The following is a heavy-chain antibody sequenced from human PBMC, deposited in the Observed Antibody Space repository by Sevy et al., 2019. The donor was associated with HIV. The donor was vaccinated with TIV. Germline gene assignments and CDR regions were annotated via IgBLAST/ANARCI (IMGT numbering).Heavy chain of an antibody. CDR3: ATDVNTRYDSSGYYRADY. V-gene: IGHV3-23*01. J-gene: IGHJ4*02. CDR1: GFTFSSYA. D-gene: IGHD3-22*01. Sequence: GGSLRLSCAASGFTFSSYAMSWVRQALGKGLEWVSAISGSGGSTYYADSVKGRFTISRDNSKNTLYLQMNSLRAEDTAVYYCATDVNTRYDSSGYYRADYWGQGTLVTVSS. CDR2: ISGSGGST.